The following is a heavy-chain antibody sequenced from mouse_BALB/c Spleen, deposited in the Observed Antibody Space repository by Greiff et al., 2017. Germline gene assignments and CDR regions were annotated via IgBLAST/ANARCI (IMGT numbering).Heavy chain of an antibody. V-gene: IGHV1-7*01. CDR2: INPSTGYT. Sequence: QVQLKESGAELAKPGASVKMSCKASGYTFTSYWMHWVKQRPGQGLEWIGYINPSTGYTEYNQKFKDKATLTADKSSSTAYMQLSSLTSEDSAVYYCASNYGFAYWGQGTLVTVSA. CDR3: ASNYGFAY. D-gene: IGHD1-1*01. J-gene: IGHJ3*01. CDR1: GYTFTSYW.